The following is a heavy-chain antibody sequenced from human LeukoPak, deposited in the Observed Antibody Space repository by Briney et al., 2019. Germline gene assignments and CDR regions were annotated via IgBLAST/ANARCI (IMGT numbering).Heavy chain of an antibody. Sequence: SETLSLTCTVSGGSISSSSYYWGWIRQPPGKGLEWIGSIYYSGSTYYNPSLKSRVTISVDTSKNQFSLKLSSVTAADTAVYYCASYGDYPPEFDYWGQGTLVTVSS. V-gene: IGHV4-39*07. J-gene: IGHJ4*02. CDR3: ASYGDYPPEFDY. CDR1: GGSISSSSYY. CDR2: IYYSGST. D-gene: IGHD4-17*01.